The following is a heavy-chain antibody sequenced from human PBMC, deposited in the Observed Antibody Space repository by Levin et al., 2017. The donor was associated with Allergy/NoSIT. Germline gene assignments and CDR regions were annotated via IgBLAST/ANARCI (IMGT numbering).Heavy chain of an antibody. J-gene: IGHJ4*02. V-gene: IGHV3-9*01. CDR1: GFIFDDYA. D-gene: IGHD1-26*01. CDR3: AKGSGTFRDPFDS. CDR2: ISWNTGSI. Sequence: GGSLRLSCAASGFIFDDYAMHWVRQSPGKGLEWVSGISWNTGSIGYADSVKGRFTISRDNIKNSLYLQMDSLRAEDTALYYCAKGSGTFRDPFDSWGQGTLVTVSS.